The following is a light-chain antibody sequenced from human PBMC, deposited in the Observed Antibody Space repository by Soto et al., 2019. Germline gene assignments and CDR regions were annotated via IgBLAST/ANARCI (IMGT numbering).Light chain of an antibody. Sequence: DIQLTQSPSSLSASEGDRVTITCRASQGISNYLAWYQQKPGKVPKLLIYAASTWETGIPARFSGSGSGTEFTLTISSLQSEDVAVYYCQKYNSWPQTFGQGTKVETK. CDR1: QGISNY. J-gene: IGKJ1*01. CDR3: QKYNSWPQT. V-gene: IGKV1-27*01. CDR2: AAS.